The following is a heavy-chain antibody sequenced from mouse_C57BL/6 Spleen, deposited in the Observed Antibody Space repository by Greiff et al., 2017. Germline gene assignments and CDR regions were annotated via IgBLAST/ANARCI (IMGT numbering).Heavy chain of an antibody. J-gene: IGHJ1*03. CDR1: GYAFSSSW. CDR3: ATLSTTVVGDFDV. Sequence: QVQLKESGPELVMPGASVKLSCKASGYAFSSSWMNWVKQRPGTGLEWIGRLYPGDGDTNYNGKFKGKATLTADKSSSTAYMQLSSLTSEDSAVYFCATLSTTVVGDFDVWGTGTTVTVSS. CDR2: LYPGDGDT. V-gene: IGHV1-82*01. D-gene: IGHD1-1*01.